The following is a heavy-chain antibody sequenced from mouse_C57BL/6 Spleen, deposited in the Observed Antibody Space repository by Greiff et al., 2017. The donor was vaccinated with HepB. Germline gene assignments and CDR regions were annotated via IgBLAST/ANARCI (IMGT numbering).Heavy chain of an antibody. CDR1: GYTFTSYW. D-gene: IGHD2-5*01. CDR2: IYPGSGST. J-gene: IGHJ1*03. V-gene: IGHV1-55*01. Sequence: QVQLQQPGAELVKPGASVKMSCKASGYTFTSYWITWVKQRPGQGLEWIGDIYPGSGSTNYNEKFKTKATLTVDTSSRTAYMQLSSLTSEDSTVDYCARDYSNHSYFDVWGTGTTVTVSS. CDR3: ARDYSNHSYFDV.